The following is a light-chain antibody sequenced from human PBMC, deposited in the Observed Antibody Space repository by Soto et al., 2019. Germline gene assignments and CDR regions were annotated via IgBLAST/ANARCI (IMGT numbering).Light chain of an antibody. CDR1: QSVSSSY. Sequence: EIVLTQSPGTLSLSPGERATLSCRASQSVSSSYLAWYQQKPGQAPRLLIYGASSRATGNPDRFSGSGSGTDFTLTISRLEPEDFAVYYCQQYGRSPPTFGQGTKVEIK. V-gene: IGKV3-20*01. CDR2: GAS. CDR3: QQYGRSPPT. J-gene: IGKJ1*01.